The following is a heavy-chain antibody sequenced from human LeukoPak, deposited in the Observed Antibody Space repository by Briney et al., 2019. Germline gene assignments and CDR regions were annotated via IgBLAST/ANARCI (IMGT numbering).Heavy chain of an antibody. CDR2: IYSGGDT. CDR3: AKGGGYSYGPSAPIDY. CDR1: GFTVSSNY. Sequence: GGSLRLSCAASGFTVSSNYMSWVRQAPGKGLEWVSLIYSGGDTYYADSVKGRFTISRDNSKNTLYLQMNSLRAEDTAVYYCAKGGGYSYGPSAPIDYWGQGTLVTVSS. V-gene: IGHV3-53*05. J-gene: IGHJ4*02. D-gene: IGHD5-18*01.